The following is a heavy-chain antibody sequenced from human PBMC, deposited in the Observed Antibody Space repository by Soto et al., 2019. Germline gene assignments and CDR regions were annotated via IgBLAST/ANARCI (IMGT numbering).Heavy chain of an antibody. CDR3: TRGNYYDSSVIGKVDY. Sequence: EVQLVESGGGLVQPGGSLRLSCAASGFTFSSYWMHWVRQAPGKGLVWVSRINSDGSSTSYADSVKGRFTISRDNAKNTLYLQMNSLRAEDTAVYYCTRGNYYDSSVIGKVDYWGQGTLVTVSS. CDR2: INSDGSST. D-gene: IGHD3-22*01. V-gene: IGHV3-74*01. J-gene: IGHJ4*02. CDR1: GFTFSSYW.